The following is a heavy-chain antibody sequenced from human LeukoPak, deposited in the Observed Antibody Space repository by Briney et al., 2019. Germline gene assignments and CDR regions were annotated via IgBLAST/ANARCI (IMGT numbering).Heavy chain of an antibody. CDR1: GFTVSSNY. J-gene: IGHJ4*02. V-gene: IGHV3-53*01. CDR2: IYSGGST. Sequence: GGSLRLSCAASGFTVSSNYMSWVRQAPGKGLEWVSVIYSGGSTYYADSVKGRFTISRDNSKNTLYLQMNSLRAEDTAVYYCASMRWLQYYFDYWGQGTLVTVSS. D-gene: IGHD5-24*01. CDR3: ASMRWLQYYFDY.